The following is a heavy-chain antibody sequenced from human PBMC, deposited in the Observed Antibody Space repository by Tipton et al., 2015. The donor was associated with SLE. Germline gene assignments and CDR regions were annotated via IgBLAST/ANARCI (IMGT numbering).Heavy chain of an antibody. CDR1: GGSFSGYY. D-gene: IGHD5-12*01. CDR2: INHSGGT. J-gene: IGHJ4*02. V-gene: IGHV4-34*01. CDR3: ARGGVGGYDYFDY. Sequence: GLVKPSETLSLTCAVYGGSFSGYYWSWIRQPPGKGLEWIGEINHSGGTNYNPSLKSRVTISVDTSKNQFSLKLSSVTAADTAVYYCARGGVGGYDYFDYWGQGTLVTVSS.